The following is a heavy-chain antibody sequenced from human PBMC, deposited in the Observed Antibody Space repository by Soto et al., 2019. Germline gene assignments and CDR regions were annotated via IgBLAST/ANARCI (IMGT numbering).Heavy chain of an antibody. D-gene: IGHD5-12*01. Sequence: GGSLRLSCAASGFTFSSYGMHWVRQAPGKGLEWVAVISYDGSNKYYADSVKGRFTISRDNSKNTLYLQMNSLRAEDTAMYYCAKCKGGWLRFQSSSAIRDYYYGMDVWGQGTTVTVSS. CDR2: ISYDGSNK. CDR1: GFTFSSYG. J-gene: IGHJ6*02. CDR3: AKCKGGWLRFQSSSAIRDYYYGMDV. V-gene: IGHV3-30*18.